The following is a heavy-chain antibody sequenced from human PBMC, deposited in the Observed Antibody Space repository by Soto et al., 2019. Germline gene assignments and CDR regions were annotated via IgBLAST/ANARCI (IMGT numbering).Heavy chain of an antibody. CDR2: IYYSGST. Sequence: QLQLQESGPGLVKPSETLSRTCTVSGGSISSGSSYWGWIRQPPGKGLEWVGIIYYSGSTYYNPSLKSRVTSSVDTAKNQFSLKLSSVSAADTAVYYCARGRRDGYNYARDFDCGGQGSMVTVSA. D-gene: IGHD5-12*01. V-gene: IGHV4-39*01. CDR3: ARGRRDGYNYARDFDC. CDR1: GGSISSGSSY. J-gene: IGHJ4*02.